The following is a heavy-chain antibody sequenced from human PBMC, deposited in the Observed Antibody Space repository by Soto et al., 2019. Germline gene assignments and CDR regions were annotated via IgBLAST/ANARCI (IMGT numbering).Heavy chain of an antibody. D-gene: IGHD3-9*01. J-gene: IGHJ6*03. V-gene: IGHV1-8*02. CDR2: MNPNSGNT. Sequence: SVKVSCKASGYTFTGYYMHWVRQAPGQGLEWMGWMNPNSGNTGYAQKFQGRVTMTRNTSISTAYMELSSLRPEDTAVYYCARGTGYYTYYYYYMDVWGKGTTVTVSS. CDR1: GYTFTGYY. CDR3: ARGTGYYTYYYYYMDV.